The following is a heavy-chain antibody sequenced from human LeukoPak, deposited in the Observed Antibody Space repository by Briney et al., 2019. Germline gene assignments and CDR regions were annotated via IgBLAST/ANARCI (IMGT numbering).Heavy chain of an antibody. CDR2: ISSSGGST. Sequence: GGALRLSCAASGFTFSSYAMNWVRQAPGKGLEWVSDISSSGGSTYYVDSVKGRFTISRDNSKNTLYLQMNSLRADDTAVYYCAKDRAIILVRGVISGGFNDWGQGTLVTVSS. V-gene: IGHV3-23*01. J-gene: IGHJ4*02. CDR3: AKDRAIILVRGVISGGFND. CDR1: GFTFSSYA. D-gene: IGHD3-10*01.